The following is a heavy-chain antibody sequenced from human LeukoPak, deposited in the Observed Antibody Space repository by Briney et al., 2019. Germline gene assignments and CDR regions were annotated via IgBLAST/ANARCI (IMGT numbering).Heavy chain of an antibody. J-gene: IGHJ4*02. V-gene: IGHV4-4*07. CDR2: ISTSGST. Sequence: SETLSLTCTVSGGSISSYYWSWIRQPAGKGLESIGHISTSGSTNYNPSLKSRVTMSVDTSKNQFSLKLSSLTAADTAVYYCARVRYSDSSVLTRKRSYYFDYWGQGTLVTVSS. CDR3: ARVRYSDSSVLTRKRSYYFDY. CDR1: GGSISSYY. D-gene: IGHD3-22*01.